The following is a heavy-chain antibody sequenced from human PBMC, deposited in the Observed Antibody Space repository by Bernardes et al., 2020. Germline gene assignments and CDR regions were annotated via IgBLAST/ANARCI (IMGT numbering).Heavy chain of an antibody. Sequence: GGSLRLSCAASGFTFSNYWMHWVRQAPGKGLEWVSRINPEGTNTDYADSVKGRFTSSRDNAKNTLYLQLNSLRAEDTAVYYCGTGPDYCNCWGDSWSQGTLVTVSS. J-gene: IGHJ4*02. D-gene: IGHD3-16*01. CDR1: GFTFSNYW. CDR3: GTGPDYCNCWGDS. CDR2: INPEGTNT. V-gene: IGHV3-74*01.